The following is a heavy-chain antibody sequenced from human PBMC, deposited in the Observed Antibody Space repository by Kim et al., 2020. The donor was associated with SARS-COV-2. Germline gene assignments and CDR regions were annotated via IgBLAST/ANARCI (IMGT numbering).Heavy chain of an antibody. V-gene: IGHV1-69*13. D-gene: IGHD3-22*01. Sequence: SVKVSCKASGGTFSSYAISWVRQAPGQGLEWMGGIIPIFGTANYAQKFQGRVTITADESTSTAYMELSSLRSEDTAVYYCARQSLYYYDSSGYYLNWFDPWGQGTLVTVSS. CDR2: IIPIFGTA. CDR3: ARQSLYYYDSSGYYLNWFDP. CDR1: GGTFSSYA. J-gene: IGHJ5*02.